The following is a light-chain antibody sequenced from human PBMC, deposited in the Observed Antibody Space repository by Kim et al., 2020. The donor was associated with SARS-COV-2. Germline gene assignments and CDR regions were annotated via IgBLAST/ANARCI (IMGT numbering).Light chain of an antibody. CDR2: DTS. V-gene: IGKV3-11*01. J-gene: IGKJ5*01. CDR3: QQRSS. CDR1: QSVSTY. Sequence: ATLALSPGERSTLSCRASQSVSTYLAWYQQKPGQAPRLLIYDTSKRALGIPARFSGSGSGTDFTLIIGRLEPEDSAVYFCQQRSSFGQGTRLEIK.